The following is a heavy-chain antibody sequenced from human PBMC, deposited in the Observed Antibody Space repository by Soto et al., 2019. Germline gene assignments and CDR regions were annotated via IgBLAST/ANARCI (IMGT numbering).Heavy chain of an antibody. D-gene: IGHD3-22*01. V-gene: IGHV1-69*13. J-gene: IGHJ4*02. CDR3: ASYDSSGYSNFDY. Sequence: GASVKVSCKASGGTFSSYAISWVRQAPGQGLEWMGGIIPIFGTANYAQKFQGRVTITADESTSTAYMELSSLRSEDTAVYYCASYDSSGYSNFDYWGQGTLVTVSS. CDR1: GGTFSSYA. CDR2: IIPIFGTA.